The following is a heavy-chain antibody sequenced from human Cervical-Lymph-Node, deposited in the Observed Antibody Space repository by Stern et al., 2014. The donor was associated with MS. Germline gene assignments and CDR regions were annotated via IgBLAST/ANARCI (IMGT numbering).Heavy chain of an antibody. CDR2: IYYTGST. V-gene: IGHV4-59*08. CDR3: ARSARAIVLVPGSHNWFDP. D-gene: IGHD2-8*02. J-gene: IGHJ5*02. Sequence: QVQLVESGPGLVKPSETLSLTCTVSGGSIRSYSWTWIRQPPGKGLEWIGDIYYTGSTNYNPSLKSRVAMSVDMSKNHFSMQLPSVTAADTAVYYCARSARAIVLVPGSHNWFDPWGQGTLVTVSS. CDR1: GGSIRSYS.